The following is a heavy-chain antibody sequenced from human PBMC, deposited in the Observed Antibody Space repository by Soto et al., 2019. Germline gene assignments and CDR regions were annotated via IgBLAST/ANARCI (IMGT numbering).Heavy chain of an antibody. Sequence: PGWSLRLSCAASGLTFSNYAMNWVRQAPGKGLEWVSVISDTGGSTYYADSVKGRFTISRDNAKNSLYLQMDRLRAEDTALYYYVRQAGIVGANYAFDSWRLGALVTVSS. CDR2: ISDTGGST. CDR1: GLTFSNYA. D-gene: IGHD1-26*01. CDR3: VRQAGIVGANYAFDS. J-gene: IGHJ4*02. V-gene: IGHV3-23*01.